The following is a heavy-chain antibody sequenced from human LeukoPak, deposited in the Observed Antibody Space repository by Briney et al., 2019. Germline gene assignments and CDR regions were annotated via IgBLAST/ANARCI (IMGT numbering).Heavy chain of an antibody. V-gene: IGHV4-34*01. J-gene: IGHJ4*02. CDR3: AREGYDILTGRKITFDY. CDR1: GGSFSGYY. Sequence: SETLSLTCAVYGGSFSGYYWSWIRQPPGKGLEWIGEINHSGSTNYNPSLKSRVTISVDTSKNQFSLKLSSVTAADTAVYYCAREGYDILTGRKITFDYWGQGTPVTVSS. CDR2: INHSGST. D-gene: IGHD3-9*01.